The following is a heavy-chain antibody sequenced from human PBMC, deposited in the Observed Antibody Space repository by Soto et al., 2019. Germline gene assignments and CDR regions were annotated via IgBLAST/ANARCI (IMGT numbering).Heavy chain of an antibody. D-gene: IGHD3-22*01. J-gene: IGHJ5*02. CDR2: IYYSGNT. CDR3: ARRDRSGFSYWLDT. Sequence: SETLSLTCSVSGGSISSGYYYWSWIRQPPGKGLEWIGNIYYSGNTYYNPSLKSRLTISIDTSKNQFSLKLSSVTAADTAVYYCARRDRSGFSYWLDTWGQGTLVTVSS. V-gene: IGHV4-30-4*01. CDR1: GGSISSGYYY.